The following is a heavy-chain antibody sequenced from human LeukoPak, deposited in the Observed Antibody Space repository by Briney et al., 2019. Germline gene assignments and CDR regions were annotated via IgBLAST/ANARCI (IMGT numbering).Heavy chain of an antibody. Sequence: SVKGRFTVSRDNAKNSLYLQMNSLRAEDTAVYYCAKGGGGYCSSTSCHPFDYWGQGTLVTVSS. V-gene: IGHV3-48*01. J-gene: IGHJ4*02. D-gene: IGHD2-2*01. CDR3: AKGGGGYCSSTSCHPFDY.